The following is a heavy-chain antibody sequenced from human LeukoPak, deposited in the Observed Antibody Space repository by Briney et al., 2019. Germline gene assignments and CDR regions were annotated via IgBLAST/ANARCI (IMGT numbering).Heavy chain of an antibody. CDR1: GYSFTSYW. CDR3: ARRRDIVVVTVNDAFDI. V-gene: IGHV5-51*01. J-gene: IGHJ3*02. Sequence: GESLKISCKGSGYSFTSYWIGWVRQMPGKGLEWMGIIYPGDSDTRYSPSFQGQVTISADKSISTAYLQWSSLKASDTAMYYCARRRDIVVVTVNDAFDIWGQGTMVTVSS. CDR2: IYPGDSDT. D-gene: IGHD2-21*02.